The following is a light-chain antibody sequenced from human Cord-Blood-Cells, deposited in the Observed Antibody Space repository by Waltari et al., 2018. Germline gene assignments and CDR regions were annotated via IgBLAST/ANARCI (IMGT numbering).Light chain of an antibody. V-gene: IGKV1-5*03. CDR2: KAS. Sequence: DIQMTQSPSTLSASVGDRVTITCRASQSISSWLAWYQQKPGKAPKLLIYKASSLESWVPSRFSGSGSGTEFTLTISSLQPDDFVTYYCQQYNSYSTFGQGTKVEIK. J-gene: IGKJ1*01. CDR3: QQYNSYST. CDR1: QSISSW.